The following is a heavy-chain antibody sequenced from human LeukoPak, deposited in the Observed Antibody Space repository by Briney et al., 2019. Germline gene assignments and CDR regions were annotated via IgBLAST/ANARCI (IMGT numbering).Heavy chain of an antibody. CDR1: GGSISGSNW. J-gene: IGHJ4*02. Sequence: PSETLSLTCAVSGGSISGSNWWSWVRQPPGKGLEWIGEIYHSGSTNYNPSLKSRVTISIDTSKSQFSLKLSSVTAADTAMYYCARESTFHYGGFDYWGQGTLVTVSS. V-gene: IGHV4-4*02. D-gene: IGHD4-17*01. CDR3: ARESTFHYGGFDY. CDR2: IYHSGST.